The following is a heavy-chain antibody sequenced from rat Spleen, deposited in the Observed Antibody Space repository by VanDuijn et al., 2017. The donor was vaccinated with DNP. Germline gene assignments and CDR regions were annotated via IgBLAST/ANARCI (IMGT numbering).Heavy chain of an antibody. CDR3: ARHFYYYASLDY. D-gene: IGHD1-12*01. CDR1: GFTFSDYY. Sequence: EVQLVESDGGLVQPGRSLKLSCAASGFTFSDYYMAWVRQAPTKGLEWVATISYDGSSTYYRDSVKGRFTISRDNAKSTLYLQMDSLRSEETATYYCARHFYYYASLDYWGQGVMVTVSS. J-gene: IGHJ2*01. V-gene: IGHV5-29*01. CDR2: ISYDGSST.